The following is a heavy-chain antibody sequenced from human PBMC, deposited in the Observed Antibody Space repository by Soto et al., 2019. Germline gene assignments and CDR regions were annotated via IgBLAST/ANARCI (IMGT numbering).Heavy chain of an antibody. D-gene: IGHD2-2*03. CDR1: GFTFSSYA. J-gene: IGHJ4*02. CDR2: ISGSGGST. CDR3: ALDIVVVPAQNTIDY. V-gene: IGHV3-23*01. Sequence: GGSLRLSCAASGFTFSSYAMSWVRQAPGKGLEWVSAISGSGGSTYYADSVKGRFTISRDNSKNTLYLQMNSLRAEDTAVYYCALDIVVVPAQNTIDYWGQGTLVTVSS.